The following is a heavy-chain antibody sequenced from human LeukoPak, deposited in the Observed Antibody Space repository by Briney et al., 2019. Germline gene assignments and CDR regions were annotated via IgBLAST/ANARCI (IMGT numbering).Heavy chain of an antibody. J-gene: IGHJ1*01. CDR3: AIQRGTSCREYFQH. CDR1: GFTFSSYW. V-gene: IGHV3-74*01. CDR2: INSDGRST. D-gene: IGHD2-2*01. Sequence: GGSLRLSCAASGFTFSSYWMHWVRQAPGKGLVWVSRINSDGRSTSYADSVKGRFTISRDNAKNTLYLQMNSLRAEDTAVYYCAIQRGTSCREYFQHWGQGTLVTVSS.